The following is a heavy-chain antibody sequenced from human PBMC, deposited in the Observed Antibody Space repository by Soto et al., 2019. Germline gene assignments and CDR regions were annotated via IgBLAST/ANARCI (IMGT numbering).Heavy chain of an antibody. CDR2: IYYSGST. J-gene: IGHJ4*02. CDR3: ARGYGDGGAGGYYFDY. V-gene: IGHV4-59*01. D-gene: IGHD4-17*01. Sequence: SETLSLTCTVSGGSISSYYWSWIRQPPGKGLEWIGYIYYSGSTNYNPSLKSRVTISVDTSKNQFSLKLSSVTAADTAVYYCARGYGDGGAGGYYFDYWGQGTLVTVSS. CDR1: GGSISSYY.